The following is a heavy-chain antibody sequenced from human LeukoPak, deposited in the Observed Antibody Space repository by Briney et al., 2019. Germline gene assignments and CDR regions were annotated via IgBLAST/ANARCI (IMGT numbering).Heavy chain of an antibody. J-gene: IGHJ3*02. CDR2: IIPIFGTA. D-gene: IGHD5-12*01. V-gene: IGHV1-69*05. CDR1: GGTFSSYA. Sequence: GASVKVSCKASGGTFSSYAISWVRQAPGQGPEWMGRIIPIFGTANYAQKFQGRVTITTDESTSTAYMELSSLRSEDTAVYYCARVPVEQYYSGYDRDAFDIWGQGTMVTVSS. CDR3: ARVPVEQYYSGYDRDAFDI.